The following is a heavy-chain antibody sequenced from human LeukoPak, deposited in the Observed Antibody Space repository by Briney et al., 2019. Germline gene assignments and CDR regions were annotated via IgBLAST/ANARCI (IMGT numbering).Heavy chain of an antibody. J-gene: IGHJ4*02. CDR3: ARDRDYFGYFDY. D-gene: IGHD2/OR15-2a*01. V-gene: IGHV4-39*07. CDR2: IYYSGST. CDR1: GGSISSSSYY. Sequence: SETLSLTCTVSGGSISSSSYYWGWIRQPLGKGLEWIGSIYYSGSTYYNPSLKSRVTISVDTSKNQFSLKLSSVTAADTAVYYCARDRDYFGYFDYWGQGTLVTVSS.